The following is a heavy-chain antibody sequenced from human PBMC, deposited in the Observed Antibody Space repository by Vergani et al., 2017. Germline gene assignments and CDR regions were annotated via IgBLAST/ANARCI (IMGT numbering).Heavy chain of an antibody. CDR2: ISSSSSYI. CDR3: ARDWAYLPPRDLFDP. D-gene: IGHD3-16*01. J-gene: IGHJ5*02. V-gene: IGHV3-21*01. Sequence: EVQLVESGGGLVKPGGSLRLSCAASGFTFSSYSMNWVRQAPGKGLEWVSSISSSSSYIYYADSVKGRFTISGDNAKNSLYLQMNSLRAEDTAVYYCARDWAYLPPRDLFDPWGQGTLVTVSS. CDR1: GFTFSSYS.